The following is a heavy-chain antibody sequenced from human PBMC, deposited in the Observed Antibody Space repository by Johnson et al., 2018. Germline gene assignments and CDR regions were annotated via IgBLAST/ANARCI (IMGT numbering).Heavy chain of an antibody. Sequence: QVQLVESGGGVVQXGRSXRLXCAASGFTFSSYAMHWVRQAPGKGLEWVAVISYDGSNKYYADSVKGRFTISRDNSKKTLYLQMNSLRDEDTAVYYWGRASDYGGNSEDYMDVWGKGTTVTVSS. D-gene: IGHD4-23*01. J-gene: IGHJ6*03. V-gene: IGHV3-30-3*01. CDR3: GRASDYGGNSEDYMDV. CDR1: GFTFSSYA. CDR2: ISYDGSNK.